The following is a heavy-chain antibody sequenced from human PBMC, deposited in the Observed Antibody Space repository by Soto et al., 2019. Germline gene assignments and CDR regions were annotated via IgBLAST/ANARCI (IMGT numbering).Heavy chain of an antibody. CDR2: IYWDDDK. V-gene: IGHV2-5*02. Sequence: QITLKESGPPLVKPTQTLTLTCTFSGFSLSTSGVGVGWIRQPPGKALEWLALIYWDDDKRYSPSLKSRLTTLKYTXXNQVALTMPNMDPVDTATYYCARLASSSWENWFDPWGQGTLVTVSS. D-gene: IGHD6-13*01. CDR3: ARLASSSWENWFDP. CDR1: GFSLSTSGVG. J-gene: IGHJ5*02.